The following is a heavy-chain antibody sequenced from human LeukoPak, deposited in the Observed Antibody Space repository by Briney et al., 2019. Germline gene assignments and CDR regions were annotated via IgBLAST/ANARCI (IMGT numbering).Heavy chain of an antibody. J-gene: IGHJ6*02. Sequence: PGGSLRLSCAASGFTLSSYWMSWVRQAPGKGLEWVANIKQDGSEINYVDSVKGRFTISRDNAKNSLYLQMNSLRAEDTAIYYCVRAMDVWGQGTTITVSS. CDR3: VRAMDV. CDR1: GFTLSSYW. V-gene: IGHV3-7*03. CDR2: IKQDGSEI.